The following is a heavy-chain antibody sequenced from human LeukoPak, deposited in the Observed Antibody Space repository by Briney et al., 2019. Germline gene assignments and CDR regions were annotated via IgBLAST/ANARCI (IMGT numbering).Heavy chain of an antibody. Sequence: SVKVSCKASGGTFSSYAISRVRQAPGQGLEWMGGTIPIFGTANYAQKFQGRVTITTDESTSTAYMELSSLRSEDTAVYYCARGVVPAARYYYYYMDVWGKGTTVTVSS. CDR1: GGTFSSYA. D-gene: IGHD2-2*01. V-gene: IGHV1-69*05. J-gene: IGHJ6*03. CDR3: ARGVVPAARYYYYYMDV. CDR2: TIPIFGTA.